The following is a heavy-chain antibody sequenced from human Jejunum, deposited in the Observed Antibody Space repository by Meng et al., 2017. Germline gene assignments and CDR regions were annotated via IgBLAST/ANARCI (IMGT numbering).Heavy chain of an antibody. J-gene: IGHJ4*02. Sequence: QGQVQGSRPGLVRPSETLSLTCTVSGGSVSSAAYYWNWIRQPPGKGLEWIGYIYYSGGTTYSPSLNSRVTISIDTAKNQVSLKVSSVTAADTAVYYCAHSSSSSSFGFDYWGQGTLVTVFS. CDR2: IYYSGGT. CDR1: GGSVSSAAYY. CDR3: AHSSSSSSFGFDY. V-gene: IGHV4-61*08. D-gene: IGHD6-6*01.